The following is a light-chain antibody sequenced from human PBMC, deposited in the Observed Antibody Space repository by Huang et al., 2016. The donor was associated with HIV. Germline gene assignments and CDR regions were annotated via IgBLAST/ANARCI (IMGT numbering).Light chain of an antibody. CDR2: GAS. V-gene: IGKV3-15*01. CDR1: QSVNNN. Sequence: EIVMTQSPGTLSVSPGERATLSCRASQSVNNNLAWYQQKPGQTPRLLIYGASTRATGVPAWCSGSGAGTEFTLTITSLESEDLALYYCQQYEDWPRTFGQGTRVEIK. CDR3: QQYEDWPRT. J-gene: IGKJ1*01.